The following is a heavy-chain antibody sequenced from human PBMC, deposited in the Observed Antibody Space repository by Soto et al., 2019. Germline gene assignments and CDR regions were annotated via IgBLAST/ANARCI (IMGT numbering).Heavy chain of an antibody. Sequence: PSVKVSCKASGGTFSSYAISWVRQAPGQGLEWMGGIIPIFGTANHAQKFQGRVTITADESTSTAYMELSSLRSEDTAVYYCAIVSGYLYASDIWGQGTMVTVSS. D-gene: IGHD3-22*01. CDR1: GGTFSSYA. CDR3: AIVSGYLYASDI. CDR2: IIPIFGTA. J-gene: IGHJ3*02. V-gene: IGHV1-69*13.